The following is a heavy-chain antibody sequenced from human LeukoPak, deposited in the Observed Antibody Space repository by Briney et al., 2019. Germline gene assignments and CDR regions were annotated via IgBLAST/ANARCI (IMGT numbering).Heavy chain of an antibody. CDR3: ARGLRSSGWYAY. V-gene: IGHV1-69*06. CDR1: GGTFSSYA. Sequence: SVKVSCKASGGTFSSYAISWVRQAPGQGLEWMGGIIPIFGTANYAQKFQGRVTITADKSTSTAYMELSSLRSEDTAVYYCARGLRSSGWYAYWGQGTLVTVSS. J-gene: IGHJ4*02. CDR2: IIPIFGTA. D-gene: IGHD6-19*01.